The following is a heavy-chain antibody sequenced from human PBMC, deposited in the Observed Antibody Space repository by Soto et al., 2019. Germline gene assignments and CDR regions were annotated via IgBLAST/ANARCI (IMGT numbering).Heavy chain of an antibody. V-gene: IGHV4-39*01. D-gene: IGHD3-10*01. CDR2: IYYSGST. Sequence: SETLSLTCTVSGGSISSSSYYWGWIRQPPGKGLEWIGSIYYSGSTYYNPSLKSRVTISVDTSKNQFSLKLSSVTAADTAVYYCARNYGSGNCDDYYYDRLAVRSQGTTDTGSS. J-gene: IGHJ6*02. CDR1: GGSISSSSYY. CDR3: ARNYGSGNCDDYYYDRLAV.